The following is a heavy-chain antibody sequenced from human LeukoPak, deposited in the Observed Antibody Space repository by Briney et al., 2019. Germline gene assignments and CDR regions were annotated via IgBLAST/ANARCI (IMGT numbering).Heavy chain of an antibody. CDR3: ARGVSGHFDY. Sequence: ASVTVSCKASGYTFTGYYIHWVRQAPGQGLEWMGWINPNSGGTNYAQKFQGWVTMTRDTSISTAYMELSRLRSDDTAVYYCARGVSGHFDYWGQGTLVTVSS. D-gene: IGHD3-16*01. V-gene: IGHV1-2*04. J-gene: IGHJ4*02. CDR1: GYTFTGYY. CDR2: INPNSGGT.